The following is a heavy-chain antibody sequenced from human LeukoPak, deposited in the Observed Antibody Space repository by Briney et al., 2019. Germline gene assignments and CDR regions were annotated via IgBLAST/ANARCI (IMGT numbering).Heavy chain of an antibody. CDR2: ISSSSSNI. CDR3: ARVGRSGWTVGY. Sequence: PGGSLGLSCAASGFDFSTYSIDWVRQAPGKGLEWVSYISSSSSNIYHADSVKGRFTISRDNAKNSLHLQMNSLRAEDTAVYYCARVGRSGWTVGYWGQGTLVTVSS. J-gene: IGHJ4*02. D-gene: IGHD6-19*01. CDR1: GFDFSTYS. V-gene: IGHV3-48*04.